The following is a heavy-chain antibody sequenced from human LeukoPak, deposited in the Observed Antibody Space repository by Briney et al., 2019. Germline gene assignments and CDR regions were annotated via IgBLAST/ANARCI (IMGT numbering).Heavy chain of an antibody. CDR2: IYYSGST. J-gene: IGHJ4*02. Sequence: SETLSLTCTVSGGSISSGGYYWSWIRQHPGKGLEWIRYIYYSGSTYYNPSLKSRVTISVDTSKNQFSLKLSSVTAADTAVYYCARVSLSGDYRVDYWGQGTLVTVSS. V-gene: IGHV4-31*03. CDR1: GGSISSGGYY. D-gene: IGHD4-17*01. CDR3: ARVSLSGDYRVDY.